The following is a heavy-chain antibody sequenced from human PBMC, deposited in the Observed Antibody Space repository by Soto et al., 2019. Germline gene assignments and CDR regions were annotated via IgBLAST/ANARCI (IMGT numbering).Heavy chain of an antibody. J-gene: IGHJ4*02. CDR1: GYSFTSYW. V-gene: IGHV5-51*01. Sequence: GESLKISCKGSGYSFTSYWIGWVRQMPGKGLEWIGIIYPGDSDTRYSPSFQGQVTISADKSISTAYLQWSSLKASDTAMYYCASASVAATGGFDYWGQGTLVTVSS. D-gene: IGHD6-19*01. CDR3: ASASVAATGGFDY. CDR2: IYPGDSDT.